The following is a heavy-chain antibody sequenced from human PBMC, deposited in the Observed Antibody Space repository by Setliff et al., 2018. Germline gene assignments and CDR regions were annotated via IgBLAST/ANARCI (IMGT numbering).Heavy chain of an antibody. J-gene: IGHJ4*02. CDR3: ARAPRYFDPTGSYFDF. CDR1: DFSVSSVYY. CDR2: VYYSGTT. Sequence: ETLSLTCAVSDFSVSSVYYWGWIRQSPGKGLEWIASVYYSGTTYYNPSLESRVTMSIDTSKSQFSLNLYSVTAADTAVYYCARAPRYFDPTGSYFDFWGQGTLVTVSS. D-gene: IGHD3-22*01. V-gene: IGHV4-38-2*01.